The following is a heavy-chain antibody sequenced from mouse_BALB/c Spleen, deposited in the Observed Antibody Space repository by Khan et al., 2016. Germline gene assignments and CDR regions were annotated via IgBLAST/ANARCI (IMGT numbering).Heavy chain of an antibody. CDR1: GFTFSDYY. CDR3: AREGIRRWFAY. V-gene: IGHV5-4*02. J-gene: IGHJ3*01. CDR2: ISDGGSYT. Sequence: EVQLVESGGGLVKPGGSLKLSCAASGFTFSDYYMYWVRQTPEKRLEWVATISDGGSYTNYPDSVKGRFTFSRDKANNNLYLQMSSLKSEDTALYYCAREGIRRWFAYWGQGTLVTVSA.